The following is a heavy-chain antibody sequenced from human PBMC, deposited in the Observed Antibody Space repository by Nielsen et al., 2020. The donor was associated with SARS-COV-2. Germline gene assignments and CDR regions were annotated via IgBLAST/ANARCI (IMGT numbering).Heavy chain of an antibody. CDR1: GFTFSDYY. CDR2: ISSSSSYT. D-gene: IGHD1-26*01. V-gene: IGHV3-11*05. CDR3: ARDTRSYSGSYGH. J-gene: IGHJ4*02. Sequence: GESLKISCAASGFTFSDYYMSWIRQAPGKGLEWVSYISSSSSYTNYADSVKGRFTIFRDNAKNSLYLQMNSLRAEDTAVYYCARDTRSYSGSYGHWGQGTLVTVSS.